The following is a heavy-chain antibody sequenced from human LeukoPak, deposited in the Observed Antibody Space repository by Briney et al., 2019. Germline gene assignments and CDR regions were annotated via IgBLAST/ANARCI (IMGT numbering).Heavy chain of an antibody. CDR2: ISYDGSNK. CDR3: ARDSPYYLDY. V-gene: IGHV3-30*04. CDR1: GFTFSSYA. J-gene: IGHJ4*02. Sequence: GSLILSCAASGFTFSSYAMHWVRQAPGKGLEWVAVISYDGSNKYYADSVKGRFTISRDNSKNTLYLQMNSLRAEDTAVYYCARDSPYYLDYWGQGTLVTVSS.